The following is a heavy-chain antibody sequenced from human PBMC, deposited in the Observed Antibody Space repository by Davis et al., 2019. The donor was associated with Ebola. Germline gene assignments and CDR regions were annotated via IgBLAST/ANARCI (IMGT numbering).Heavy chain of an antibody. CDR2: INPNSGGT. CDR1: GYTFTGYY. Sequence: ASVKVSCKASGYTFTGYYIHWVRQAPGQGLEWMGRINPNSGGTNYAQKFQGRVTMTRDTSISTAYMELSRLRSDDTVVYYCARGSSTKYYYDSSGYLDPWGQGTLVTVSS. D-gene: IGHD3-22*01. CDR3: ARGSSTKYYYDSSGYLDP. V-gene: IGHV1-2*05. J-gene: IGHJ5*02.